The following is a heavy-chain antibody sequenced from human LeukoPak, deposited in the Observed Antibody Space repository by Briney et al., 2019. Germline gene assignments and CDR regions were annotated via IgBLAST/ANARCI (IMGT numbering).Heavy chain of an antibody. V-gene: IGHV1-46*01. D-gene: IGHD1-26*01. Sequence: ASVKVSCKASGYTFTSYYMHWVRQAPGQGLEWMRIINPSGGSTSYAQKFQGRVTMTRDASTSTVYMELSSLRSEDTAVYYCARGYYSGSPHGYFQHWGQGTLVTVSS. CDR1: GYTFTSYY. CDR2: INPSGGST. J-gene: IGHJ1*01. CDR3: ARGYYSGSPHGYFQH.